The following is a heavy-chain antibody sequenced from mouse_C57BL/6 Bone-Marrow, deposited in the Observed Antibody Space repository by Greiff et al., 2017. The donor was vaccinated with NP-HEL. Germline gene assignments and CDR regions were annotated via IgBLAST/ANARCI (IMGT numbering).Heavy chain of an antibody. CDR3: GRQRNYSNYWYFDV. Sequence: EVKLVESGGGLVQPGESLKLSCESNEYAFTSYDMSWVRKTPGKRLELVAAINSDGGSTYYPDTMERRFIISRDNTKKTLYLQMSSLRSEDNASYYCGRQRNYSNYWYFDVWGKGTTVTVSA. CDR2: INSDGGST. V-gene: IGHV5-2*01. D-gene: IGHD2-5*01. CDR1: EYAFTSYD. J-gene: IGHJ1*03.